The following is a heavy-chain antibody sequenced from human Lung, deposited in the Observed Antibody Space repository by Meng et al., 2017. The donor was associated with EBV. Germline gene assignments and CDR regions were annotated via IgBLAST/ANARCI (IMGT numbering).Heavy chain of an antibody. D-gene: IGHD2-15*01. CDR3: AREWCSGGSCYPDY. Sequence: QVQPQGSGPGLWQPSQTLSLTCTVSGGSISSGDYYWRWIRQPPGKGLEWIGYIYYSGSTYYTPSLKSRVTISVDTSKNQFSLKLSSVTAADTAVYYCAREWCSGGSCYPDYWGQGTLVTVSS. CDR2: IYYSGST. CDR1: GGSISSGDYY. J-gene: IGHJ4*02. V-gene: IGHV4-30-4*01.